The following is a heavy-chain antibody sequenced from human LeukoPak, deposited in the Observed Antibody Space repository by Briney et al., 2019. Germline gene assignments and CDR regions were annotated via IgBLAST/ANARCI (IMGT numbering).Heavy chain of an antibody. Sequence: TSETLSLTCAVYGGSFSGYYWSWIRQPPGKGLEWIGEINHSGSTNYNQSLKSRVTISVDTSKNQFSLKLSSVTAADTAVYYCARAYYYDSSGYPSWFDPWGQGTLVTVSS. V-gene: IGHV4-34*01. J-gene: IGHJ5*02. D-gene: IGHD3-22*01. CDR3: ARAYYYDSSGYPSWFDP. CDR2: INHSGST. CDR1: GGSFSGYY.